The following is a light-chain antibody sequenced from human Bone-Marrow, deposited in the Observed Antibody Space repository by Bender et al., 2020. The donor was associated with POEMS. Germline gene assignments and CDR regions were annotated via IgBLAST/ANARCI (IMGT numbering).Light chain of an antibody. Sequence: QSALTQPASVSGSPGQSITISCTGTSLDVGNYNLVSWYQQHPGKAPNVIIYEVNERPPGVSNRFSGSKSGNAASLTISGLQVEDEADYYCAAWDAGLSGGVFGGVTKLTVL. CDR3: AAWDAGLSGGV. CDR2: EVN. CDR1: SLDVGNYNL. J-gene: IGLJ3*02. V-gene: IGLV2-23*02.